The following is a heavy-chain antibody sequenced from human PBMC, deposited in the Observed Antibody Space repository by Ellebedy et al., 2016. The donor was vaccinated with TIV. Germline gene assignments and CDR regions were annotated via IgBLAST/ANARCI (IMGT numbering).Heavy chain of an antibody. Sequence: MPSETLSLTCTVSGGSTSTYYWTWIRQPPGKGLEWIGNVYYSGSPNYHPSLQSRVTISLDTSKKQFSLKLDSVTAADTAVYYCARGFLSKWLDPWGRGILVTVAS. CDR3: ARGFLSKWLDP. J-gene: IGHJ5*02. CDR1: GGSTSTYY. V-gene: IGHV4-59*01. CDR2: VYYSGSP.